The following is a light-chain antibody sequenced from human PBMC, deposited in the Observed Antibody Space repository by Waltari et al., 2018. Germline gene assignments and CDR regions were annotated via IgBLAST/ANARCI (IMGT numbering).Light chain of an antibody. CDR1: SLRTYY. CDR3: NSRDSSGNPYV. V-gene: IGLV3-19*01. CDR2: GKN. J-gene: IGLJ1*01. Sequence: SSELTQDPAGSVALGQTGRITCQGDSLRTYYENWYQQKPGQAPVLVIYGKNNRPSGIPDRLSASSSGNTASLTIAGAQAEDEADYYCNSRDSSGNPYVFGSGTKVTVL.